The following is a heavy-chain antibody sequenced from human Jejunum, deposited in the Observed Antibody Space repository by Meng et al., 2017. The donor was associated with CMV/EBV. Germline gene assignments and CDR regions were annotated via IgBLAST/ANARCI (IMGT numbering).Heavy chain of an antibody. CDR3: ARGPGASTREGFDH. J-gene: IGHJ4*02. V-gene: IGHV4-4*07. Sequence: QELRHECGPGLVKPSQTLSLTCPVSGGSINNYYWRWIRQSAGKGLEWIGRFYSSDTYNYHPSLNSRVTMSLDTSKKQFSLILSSVTAADTARYYCARGPGASTREGFDHWGLGTLVTVSS. D-gene: IGHD1-26*01. CDR1: GGSINNYY. CDR2: FYSSDTY.